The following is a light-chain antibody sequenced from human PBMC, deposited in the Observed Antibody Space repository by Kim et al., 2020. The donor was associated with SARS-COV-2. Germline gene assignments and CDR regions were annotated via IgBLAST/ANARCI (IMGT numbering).Light chain of an antibody. J-gene: IGKJ2*01. CDR2: QAS. Sequence: SASMGDRVTITGRASQSISSWLAWYQQKPGRAPSLLIYQASNLESGVPSRFSGSGSGTEFTLTISSLQPDDFATYYCQQYKSYPYTFGQGTKLEI. CDR1: QSISSW. CDR3: QQYKSYPYT. V-gene: IGKV1-5*03.